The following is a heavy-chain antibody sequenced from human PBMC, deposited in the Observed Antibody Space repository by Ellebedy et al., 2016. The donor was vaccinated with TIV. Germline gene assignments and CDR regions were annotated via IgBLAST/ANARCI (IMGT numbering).Heavy chain of an antibody. J-gene: IGHJ4*02. V-gene: IGHV3-73*01. D-gene: IGHD5-12*01. CDR2: IRSKANTYAT. Sequence: GESLKISCAASGFTFSGSAMHWVRQASGKGLEWVGHIRSKANTYATAYAASVKGRFTISRDDSKNTGYLEMNSLKSEDTAMYYCIRVGYSGYNWVAVAGRYAFDYWGQGTLVTVSS. CDR1: GFTFSGSA. CDR3: IRVGYSGYNWVAVAGRYAFDY.